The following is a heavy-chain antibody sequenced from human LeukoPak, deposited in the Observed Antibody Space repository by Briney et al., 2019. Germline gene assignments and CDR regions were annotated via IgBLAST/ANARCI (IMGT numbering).Heavy chain of an antibody. CDR3: ARDQSTTYYYDSSGYSWYFDY. CDR2: IYSGENT. V-gene: IGHV3-66*01. CDR1: GFTVSSNY. D-gene: IGHD3-22*01. Sequence: PGGSLRLSCAASGFTVSSNYMAWVRQAPGKGLQWVSIIYSGENTQYADSVKGRFTISRDNSKNTLYLQMNSLRAEDTAVYYCARDQSTTYYYDSSGYSWYFDYWGQGTLVTVSS. J-gene: IGHJ4*02.